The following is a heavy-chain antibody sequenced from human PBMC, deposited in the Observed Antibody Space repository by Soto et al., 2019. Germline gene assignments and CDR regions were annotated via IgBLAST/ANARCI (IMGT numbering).Heavy chain of an antibody. D-gene: IGHD2-21*02. CDR3: ACTTQDYGDRAYDY. Sequence: GESLKISCQGSGYTFTTYWITWVRQMPGRGLEWMGRIAPSDSYTNYSPSFQGHVTISADKSTNTAYLEWRSLKASDSAIYYCACTTQDYGDRAYDYWGQGTLVTVSS. CDR1: GYTFTTYW. J-gene: IGHJ4*02. CDR2: IAPSDSYT. V-gene: IGHV5-10-1*01.